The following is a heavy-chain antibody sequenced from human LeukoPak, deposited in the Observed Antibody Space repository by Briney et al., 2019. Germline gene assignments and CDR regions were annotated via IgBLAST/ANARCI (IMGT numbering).Heavy chain of an antibody. J-gene: IGHJ6*03. Sequence: PGGSLRLSCAASEFTFSSYSMNWVRQAPGKGLEWVSSISSSSSYIYYADSVKGRFTISRDDSKNTLYLQMNSLRPEDTAVYYCAWIGRSGNYDDYYYYMAVWGKGTTVTISS. CDR3: AWIGRSGNYDDYYYYMAV. D-gene: IGHD3-10*01. CDR1: EFTFSSYS. CDR2: ISSSSSYI. V-gene: IGHV3-21*03.